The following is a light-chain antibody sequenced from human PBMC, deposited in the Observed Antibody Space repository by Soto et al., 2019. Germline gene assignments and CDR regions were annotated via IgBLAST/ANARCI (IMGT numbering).Light chain of an antibody. CDR2: LAS. V-gene: IGKV1-39*01. Sequence: DIQMTQSPSSLSASVVDRVTITCLAGQTISNYLNWYQWRPGKAPKLLIYLASSLQSGVPSRFSGSGSGTDFTLTITSLQFEDFATYYCQQTYGPPITFGQGTRLEIK. CDR3: QQTYGPPIT. J-gene: IGKJ5*01. CDR1: QTISNY.